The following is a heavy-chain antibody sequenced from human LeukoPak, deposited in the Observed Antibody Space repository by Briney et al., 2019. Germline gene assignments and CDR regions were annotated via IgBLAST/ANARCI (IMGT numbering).Heavy chain of an antibody. J-gene: IGHJ4*02. CDR3: ARDNYDYGDFDY. Sequence: GASVKVSCKASGGTFSSYAISWVRQAPGQGLEWMGGIIPIFGTANYAQKFQGRVTITTDESTSTAYMELSSLRSEDTAVYYCARDNYDYGDFDYWGQGTLVTVSS. CDR1: GGTFSSYA. V-gene: IGHV1-69*05. D-gene: IGHD4-17*01. CDR2: IIPIFGTA.